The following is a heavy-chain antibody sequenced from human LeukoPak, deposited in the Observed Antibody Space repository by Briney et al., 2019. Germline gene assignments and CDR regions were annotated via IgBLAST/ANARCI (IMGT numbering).Heavy chain of an antibody. CDR1: GFNFSNYG. CDR3: AKDQPAYYYGSGYYFDY. V-gene: IGHV3-30*02. D-gene: IGHD3-10*01. CDR2: IRYDGSNK. J-gene: IGHJ4*02. Sequence: PGGSLRLSCAASGFNFSNYGMHWVRQAPGKGLECVAFIRYDGSNKYYADSVKGRFTISRDNPKNTLYLQMNSPRPEDTAVYYCAKDQPAYYYGSGYYFDYWGQGTLVTVSS.